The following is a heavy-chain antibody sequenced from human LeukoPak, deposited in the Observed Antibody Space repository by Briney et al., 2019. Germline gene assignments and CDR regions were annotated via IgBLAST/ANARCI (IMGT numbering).Heavy chain of an antibody. J-gene: IGHJ5*02. D-gene: IGHD2-2*01. CDR2: INWNGGST. Sequence: GGSLRLSCAASGFTFDDYGMSWVRQAPGKGLEWVSGINWNGGSTGYADSVKGRFTISRDNAKNSLYLQMNSLRAEDTALYYCARDRYCSSTSCENNWFDPWGQGTLVTVYS. CDR3: ARDRYCSSTSCENNWFDP. CDR1: GFTFDDYG. V-gene: IGHV3-20*04.